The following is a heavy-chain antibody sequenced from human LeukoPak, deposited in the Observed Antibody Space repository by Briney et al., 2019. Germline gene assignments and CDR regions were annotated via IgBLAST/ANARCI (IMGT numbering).Heavy chain of an antibody. J-gene: IGHJ4*02. CDR3: AKPDDDSSGYYYYFDY. CDR1: GFTFSNYE. CDR2: ISVSCTTT. V-gene: IGHV3-48*03. D-gene: IGHD3-22*01. Sequence: GGSLRLSCAASGFTFSNYEMNWVRQAPGKGLEWISYISVSCTTTYYADSAKGRFTISRDNSKNTLYLQMNSLRAEDTAGYYCAKPDDDSSGYYYYFDYWGQGTLVTVSS.